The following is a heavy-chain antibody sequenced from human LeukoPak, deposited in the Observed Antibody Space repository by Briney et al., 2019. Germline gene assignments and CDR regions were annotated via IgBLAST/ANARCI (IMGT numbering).Heavy chain of an antibody. CDR1: GFTFGDYA. D-gene: IGHD3-10*01. CDR2: IRSKAYGGTT. Sequence: GSLILSCTASGFTFGDYAMSWVRQAPGKGLEWVGFIRSKAYGGTTEYAASVKGRFTISRDDSKSIAYLQMNSLKTEDTAVYYCTRVFRGVIIDYWGQGTLVTVSS. V-gene: IGHV3-49*04. J-gene: IGHJ4*02. CDR3: TRVFRGVIIDY.